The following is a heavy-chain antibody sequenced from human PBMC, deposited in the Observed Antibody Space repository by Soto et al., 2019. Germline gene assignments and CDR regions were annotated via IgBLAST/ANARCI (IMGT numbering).Heavy chain of an antibody. V-gene: IGHV1-3*01. Sequence: QVQLVQSGAEVKKPGASVKISCKASGYTFINYAIHWVRQAPGQRLEWMGWINAANGNRRYSRKFQGRLTITRDTSASAAYMELSSLGSEDTAVYSCARDYDLLTGIYDIPLYGLEVWGQGTTVTVSS. CDR3: ARDYDLLTGIYDIPLYGLEV. D-gene: IGHD3-9*01. CDR1: GYTFINYA. J-gene: IGHJ6*02. CDR2: INAANGNR.